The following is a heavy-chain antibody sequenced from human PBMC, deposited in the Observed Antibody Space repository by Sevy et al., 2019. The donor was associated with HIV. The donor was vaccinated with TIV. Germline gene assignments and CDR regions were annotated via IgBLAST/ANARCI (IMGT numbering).Heavy chain of an antibody. CDR2: ISYDGSNK. D-gene: IGHD5-12*01. J-gene: IGHJ4*02. V-gene: IGHV3-30*18. CDR3: AEVVHSGYDRVVKSFGRDY. CDR1: GFTFSSYG. Sequence: GGSLRLSCAASGFTFSSYGMHWVRQAPGKGLEWVAVISYDGSNKYYADSVKGRFTISRDSSKNTLYLQMNSLRAEDTAVYYCAEVVHSGYDRVVKSFGRDYWGQGTLVTVSS.